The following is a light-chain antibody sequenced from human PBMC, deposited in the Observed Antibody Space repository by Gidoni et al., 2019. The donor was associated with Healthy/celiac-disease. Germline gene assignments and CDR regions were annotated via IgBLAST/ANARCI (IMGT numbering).Light chain of an antibody. CDR2: DAS. J-gene: IGKJ4*01. Sequence: EIVLTQSPATLSLSPGERATLSCRASQSVSSYLAWYQQKHGQAPRLLISDASTRATGIPARFSGSGSGTAFTLTISRLEPEDFAVYYCQQRSNWLTFXGXTKVEIK. CDR3: QQRSNWLT. CDR1: QSVSSY. V-gene: IGKV3-11*01.